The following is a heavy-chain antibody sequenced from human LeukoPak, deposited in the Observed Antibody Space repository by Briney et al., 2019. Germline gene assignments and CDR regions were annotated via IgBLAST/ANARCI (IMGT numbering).Heavy chain of an antibody. CDR2: IKKDGTEE. V-gene: IGHV3-7*01. CDR1: GFTFNKYW. CDR3: ARGGLRYCSSSSCYIESPDY. D-gene: IGHD2-2*02. Sequence: GGSLRLSCAASGFTFNKYWMSWVRQAPGKGLEWVANIKKDGTEENYVSSVKGRFTISRDNAKNSLYLQMNSLRAEDTAVYYCARGGLRYCSSSSCYIESPDYWGQGTLVTVSS. J-gene: IGHJ4*02.